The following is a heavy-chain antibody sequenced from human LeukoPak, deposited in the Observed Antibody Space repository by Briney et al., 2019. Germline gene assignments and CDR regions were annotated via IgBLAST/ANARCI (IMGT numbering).Heavy chain of an antibody. J-gene: IGHJ3*02. CDR3: AKDPRNILTGDYDDFDI. D-gene: IGHD3-9*01. CDR1: GYTFTGYY. CDR2: LNPTYDIP. V-gene: IGHV1-46*01. Sequence: ASVKVSCKASGYTFTGYYMHWVRQAPGQGLEWMGILNPTYDIPIYAQKFEGRVTMTRDMSTSTVYMELSSLTSDDTAVYFCAKDPRNILTGDYDDFDIWGQGTMVIVSS.